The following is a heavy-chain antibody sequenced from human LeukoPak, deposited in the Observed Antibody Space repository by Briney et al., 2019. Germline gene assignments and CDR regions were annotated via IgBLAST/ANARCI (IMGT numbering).Heavy chain of an antibody. CDR2: IYTSGST. D-gene: IGHD3-3*01. Sequence: SETLSLTCTVSGGSISSGSYYWSWIRQPAGKGLEWIGRIYTSGSTNYNPSLKSRVTISVDTSKNQFSLKLGSVTAADTAVYYCARDHGYDFWSGYYYIDYWGQGTLVTVSS. J-gene: IGHJ4*02. CDR3: ARDHGYDFWSGYYYIDY. CDR1: GGSISSGSYY. V-gene: IGHV4-61*02.